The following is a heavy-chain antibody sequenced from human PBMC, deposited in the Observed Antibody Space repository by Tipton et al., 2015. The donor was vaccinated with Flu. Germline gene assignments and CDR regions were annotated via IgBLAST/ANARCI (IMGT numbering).Heavy chain of an antibody. V-gene: IGHV4-30-4*01. J-gene: IGHJ4*02. CDR2: IYYSGTT. D-gene: IGHD5-18*01. CDR3: AREREFSYGYGFDY. CDR1: GGSISSVNYH. Sequence: TLSLTCAVSGGSISSVNYHWSWIRQPPGKGLEWIGNIYYSGTTYYNPSLKSRASLSVDTSENQFSLRLTSVTAADTAVYYCAREREFSYGYGFDYWGQGTLVTISS.